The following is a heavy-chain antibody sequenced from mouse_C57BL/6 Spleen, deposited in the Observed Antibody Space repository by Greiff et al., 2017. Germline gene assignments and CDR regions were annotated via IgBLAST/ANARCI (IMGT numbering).Heavy chain of an antibody. J-gene: IGHJ1*03. V-gene: IGHV7-3*01. CDR1: GFTFTDYY. Sequence: EVQGVESGGGLVQPGGSLSLSCAASGFTFTDYYMSWVRQPPGQALEWLGFIRNKADSCTTEYSASVKGRLTISRDNSQSILYLQMNTLRAEDSSTYYCARYVTTVVATDWYFDVWGTGTTVTVSS. CDR2: IRNKADSCTT. CDR3: ARYVTTVVATDWYFDV. D-gene: IGHD1-1*01.